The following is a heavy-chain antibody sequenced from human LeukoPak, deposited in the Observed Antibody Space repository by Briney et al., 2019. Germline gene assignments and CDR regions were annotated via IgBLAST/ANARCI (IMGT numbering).Heavy chain of an antibody. V-gene: IGHV3-72*01. J-gene: IGHJ3*02. Sequence: GGSLRLSCAASGFTFSDHYMDWVRQAPGKGLEWVGRTRNKANSYTTEYAASVKGRFTISRDDSKNSLYLQMNSLKTEDTAVYYCARGRPDYYGSDDAFDIWGQGTMVTVSS. CDR2: TRNKANSYTT. D-gene: IGHD3-10*01. CDR3: ARGRPDYYGSDDAFDI. CDR1: GFTFSDHY.